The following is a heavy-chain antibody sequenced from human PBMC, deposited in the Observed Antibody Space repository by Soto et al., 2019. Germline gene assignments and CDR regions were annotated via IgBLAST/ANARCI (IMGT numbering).Heavy chain of an antibody. CDR3: AKARSSWLVDY. D-gene: IGHD6-13*01. Sequence: GGSLRLPCAASGFTFDDYAMNWVRQAPGKGLEWVSLISWDGGSTYYADSVKGRFTISRDNSKNSLYLQMNSLRAEDTALYYCAKARSSWLVDYWGQGTLVTVSS. J-gene: IGHJ4*02. CDR2: ISWDGGST. V-gene: IGHV3-43D*03. CDR1: GFTFDDYA.